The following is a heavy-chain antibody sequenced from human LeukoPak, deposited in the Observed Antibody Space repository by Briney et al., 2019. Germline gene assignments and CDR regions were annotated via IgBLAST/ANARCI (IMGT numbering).Heavy chain of an antibody. D-gene: IGHD3-16*02. CDR2: INPNSGGT. J-gene: IGHJ4*02. CDR1: GYTFTGYY. V-gene: IGHV1-2*02. Sequence: ASVKVSCKASGYTFTGYYMHWVRQAPGQGLEWMGWINPNSGGTNYAQKFHGRVTMTRDTSISTAYMELSRLRSDDTAVYYCARGEITPGGVIVVFDYWGQGTLVTVSS. CDR3: ARGEITPGGVIVVFDY.